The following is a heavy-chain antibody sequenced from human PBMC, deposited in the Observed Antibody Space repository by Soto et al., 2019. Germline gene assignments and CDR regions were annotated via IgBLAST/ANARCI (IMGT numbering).Heavy chain of an antibody. CDR3: ARDYSSSWTFFDY. CDR1: GFTVRSYW. V-gene: IGHV3-7*01. J-gene: IGHJ4*02. CDR2: INEDGSEK. D-gene: IGHD6-13*01. Sequence: GGSLRLCCAASGFTVRSYWMSWVRQAPGKGLEWVANINEDGSEKYYVDSVKGRFTISRDNAKNSLYLQMNSLRAEDTAVYYCARDYSSSWTFFDYWGQGTLVTVSS.